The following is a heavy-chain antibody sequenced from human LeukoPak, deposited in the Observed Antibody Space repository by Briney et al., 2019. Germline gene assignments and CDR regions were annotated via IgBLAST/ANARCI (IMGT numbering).Heavy chain of an antibody. J-gene: IGHJ5*02. V-gene: IGHV4-39*07. CDR3: ARDTELATGYWFDP. Sequence: PSETLSLTCTVSGGSISSSSYYWGWIRQPPGKGLEWIGSIYYSGSTYYNPSLKSRVTISVDTSKDQFSLKLSSVTAADTAVYYCARDTELATGYWFDPWGQGTLVTVSS. CDR1: GGSISSSSYY. CDR2: IYYSGST. D-gene: IGHD1-26*01.